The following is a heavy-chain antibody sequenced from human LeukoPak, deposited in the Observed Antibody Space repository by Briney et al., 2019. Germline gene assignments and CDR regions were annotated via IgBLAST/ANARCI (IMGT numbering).Heavy chain of an antibody. CDR3: AKDGRSYSPGWFDP. Sequence: PGGSLRLSCAASGFTFSSYAMHWVRQAPGKGLEWVAVISYDGSNKYYADSVKGRFTISRDNSKNTLYLQMNSLRAEDTAVYYCAKDGRSYSPGWFDPWGQGTLVTVSS. J-gene: IGHJ5*02. CDR2: ISYDGSNK. CDR1: GFTFSSYA. V-gene: IGHV3-30*04. D-gene: IGHD1-26*01.